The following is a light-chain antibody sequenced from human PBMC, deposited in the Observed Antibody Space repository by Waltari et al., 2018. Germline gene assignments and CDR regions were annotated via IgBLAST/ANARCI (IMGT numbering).Light chain of an antibody. CDR2: DVR. CDR1: SSDVGGYKY. CDR3: TSYTSSSSSAYVV. Sequence: QSALTQPASVSGSPGQSITISCTRTSSDVGGYKYVSWSQHHPGKAPKLMLYDVRKRPSGVSNRFSGSKSGNTASLTISGLQSEDEADYYCTSYTSSSSSAYVVFGGGTKLTVL. J-gene: IGLJ2*01. V-gene: IGLV2-14*03.